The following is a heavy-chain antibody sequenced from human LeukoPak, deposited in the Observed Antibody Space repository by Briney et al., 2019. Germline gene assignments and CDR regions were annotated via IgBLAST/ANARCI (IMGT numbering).Heavy chain of an antibody. V-gene: IGHV1-18*01. Sequence: ASVKVSCKASGYTFTSYGISWVRQAPGQGLEWMGWISAYNGNTNYAQKLQGRVTMTTDTSTSTAYMELRSLRSDDTAVYYCARVYCSSTSCYTSYYYMDVWGKGTTVTVSS. CDR3: ARVYCSSTSCYTSYYYMDV. CDR2: ISAYNGNT. CDR1: GYTFTSYG. J-gene: IGHJ6*03. D-gene: IGHD2-2*02.